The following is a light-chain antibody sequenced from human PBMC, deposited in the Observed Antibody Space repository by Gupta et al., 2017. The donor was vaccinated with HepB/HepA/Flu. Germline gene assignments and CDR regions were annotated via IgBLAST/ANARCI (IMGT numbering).Light chain of an antibody. CDR1: QSLLHSNGYNS. J-gene: IGKJ4*01. CDR3: IQALQTPRT. CDR2: LGS. Sequence: DIAMTQSLLSLPVIPGEPASISCRSSQSLLHSNGYNSLDWYLQKTGQSPQLLIYLGSNRGYGVPDRFSGSGLVTDFTLKISRVESEDVGVYYCIQALQTPRTFGGGTKVEIK. V-gene: IGKV2-28*01.